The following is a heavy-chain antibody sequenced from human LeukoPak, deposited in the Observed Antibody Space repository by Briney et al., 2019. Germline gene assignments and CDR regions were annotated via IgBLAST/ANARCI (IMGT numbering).Heavy chain of an antibody. Sequence: PGGSLRLSCEASGFTFSAYWMHWVRQAPGKGLVWVSRINSDGSTTSYADSVKGRFTISRDNAKNTLYLQTNSLRAGDTAVYFCARSPHDYWGQGTLVTVSS. J-gene: IGHJ4*02. CDR3: ARSPHDY. CDR1: GFTFSAYW. V-gene: IGHV3-74*01. CDR2: INSDGSTT.